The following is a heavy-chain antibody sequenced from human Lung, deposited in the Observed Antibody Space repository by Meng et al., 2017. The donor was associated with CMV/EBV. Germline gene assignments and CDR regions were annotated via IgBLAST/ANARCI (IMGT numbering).Heavy chain of an antibody. CDR3: VREMLTEFYNWKSLHYFDY. D-gene: IGHD1-20*01. CDR1: RFTFSDYS. CDR2: ITGNGLYI. J-gene: IGHJ4*02. V-gene: IGHV3-21*01. Sequence: GGSLRLXCTASRFTFSDYSMNWVRQAPGKGLEWVSSITGNGLYIYYADAVKGRFTLSRDNAKNSLYLQINSLRAEDTAVYYCVREMLTEFYNWKSLHYFDYXGQGXLVTVSS.